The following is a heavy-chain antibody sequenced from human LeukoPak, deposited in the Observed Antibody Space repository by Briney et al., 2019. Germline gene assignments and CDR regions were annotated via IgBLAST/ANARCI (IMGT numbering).Heavy chain of an antibody. J-gene: IGHJ4*02. CDR1: GFTFSSFD. Sequence: GGSLRLSCAASGFTFSSFDIHWVRQAPGKGLEWVAVISYDGSNKYYADSVKGRFTISRDNSKNTVYLQMNSLRAEDTAVYYCAKGWIHQNSPFDYWGQGTLVTVSS. CDR2: ISYDGSNK. V-gene: IGHV3-30*18. CDR3: AKGWIHQNSPFDY. D-gene: IGHD5-18*01.